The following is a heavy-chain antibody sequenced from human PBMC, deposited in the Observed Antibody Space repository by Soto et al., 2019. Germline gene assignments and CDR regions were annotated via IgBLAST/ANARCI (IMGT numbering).Heavy chain of an antibody. D-gene: IGHD3-22*01. CDR3: ARVGYYYDSSGYYLSFDY. J-gene: IGHJ4*02. Sequence: ASVKVSCKASGYTFTSYAMHWVRQAPGQRLEWMGRINAGNGNTKYSQKFQGRVTITRDTSASTAYMELSSLRSEDTAVYYCARVGYYYDSSGYYLSFDYWGQGTLVTVSS. CDR2: INAGNGNT. CDR1: GYTFTSYA. V-gene: IGHV1-3*01.